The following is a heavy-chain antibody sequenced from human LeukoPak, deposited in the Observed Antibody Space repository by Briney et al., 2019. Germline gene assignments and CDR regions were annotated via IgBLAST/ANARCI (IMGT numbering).Heavy chain of an antibody. CDR1: GGSFSGYY. CDR2: INHSGST. D-gene: IGHD3-16*02. CDR3: AREGGYDYVWGSYPWGY. J-gene: IGHJ4*02. V-gene: IGHV4-34*01. Sequence: SETLSLTCAVYGGSFSGYYWSWIRQPPEKGLEWIGEINHSGSTNYNPSLKSRVTISVDTSKNQFSLKLSSVTAADTAVYYCAREGGYDYVWGSYPWGYWGQGTLVTVSS.